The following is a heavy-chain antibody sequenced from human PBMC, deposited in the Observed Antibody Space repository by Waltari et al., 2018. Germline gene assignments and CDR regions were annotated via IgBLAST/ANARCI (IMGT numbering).Heavy chain of an antibody. CDR2: IYTSGST. CDR3: ARESGVVEFDY. CDR1: GGSISSGSYY. V-gene: IGHV4-61*02. J-gene: IGHJ4*02. Sequence: QVQLQESGPGLVKPSQTLSLTCTVSGGSISSGSYYWSWIRQPAGKGLEGIGRIYTSGSTNYNPSLKSRGTISVDTSKNQFSLKLSSVTAADTAVYYCARESGVVEFDYWGQGTLVTVSS. D-gene: IGHD2-15*01.